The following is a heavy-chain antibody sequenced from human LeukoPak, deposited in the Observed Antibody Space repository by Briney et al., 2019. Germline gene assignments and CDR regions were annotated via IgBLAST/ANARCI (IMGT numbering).Heavy chain of an antibody. CDR3: ARGSATTLYYYYYMDV. CDR2: SSSDGNNE. J-gene: IGHJ6*03. V-gene: IGHV3-30*01. D-gene: IGHD1-26*01. CDR1: GFSFSNNP. Sequence: GGSLRLSCAASGFSFSNNPMRWVRQAPGRGLEWAAVSSSDGNNEYYADSVKGRFTISRDNSKNTLYLQMNSLRPEDTAVYYCARGSATTLYYYYYMDVWGKGTTVTVSS.